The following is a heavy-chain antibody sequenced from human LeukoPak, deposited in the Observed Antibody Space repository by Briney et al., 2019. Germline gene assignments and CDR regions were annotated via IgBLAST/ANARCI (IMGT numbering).Heavy chain of an antibody. J-gene: IGHJ4*02. CDR2: IYYTGAT. V-gene: IGHV4-59*01. Sequence: SETLSLTCTVSGGSISSYYWSWIRLPPGKGLEWIGYIYYTGATYYNPSLKSRVTISLDTSKSQFSLKLSSVTAADAAVYYCARAGYSYGTGYYFDYWGQGALVTVSS. D-gene: IGHD5-18*01. CDR3: ARAGYSYGTGYYFDY. CDR1: GGSISSYY.